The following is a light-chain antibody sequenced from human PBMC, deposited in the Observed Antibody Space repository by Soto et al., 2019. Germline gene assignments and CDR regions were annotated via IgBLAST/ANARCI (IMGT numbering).Light chain of an antibody. J-gene: IGLJ3*02. Sequence: QPVLTQSPSASASLGASVKLTCTLSSGHSSSDIAWHQQQPEKGPRYLMKLNSDGSHSKGDGIPDRFSGSSSGAERYLTISSLQSEDEADYYCQTWGTGIRGVFGGGTKLTVL. V-gene: IGLV4-69*01. CDR3: QTWGTGIRGV. CDR1: SGHSSSD. CDR2: LNSDGSH.